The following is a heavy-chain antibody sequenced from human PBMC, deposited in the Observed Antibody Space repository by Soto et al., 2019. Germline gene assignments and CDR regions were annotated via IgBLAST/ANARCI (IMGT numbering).Heavy chain of an antibody. CDR2: INPNSGGT. Sequence: GASVKVSCKASGYTFTGYYMHWVRQAPGQGLEWMGWINPNSGGTNYAQKFQGWVTMTRDTSISTAYMELSRLRSDDTAVYYCARGPPRLWFGELLSSYYYYYYGMDVWGQGTTVIVSS. CDR1: GYTFTGYY. CDR3: ARGPPRLWFGELLSSYYYYYYGMDV. V-gene: IGHV1-2*04. J-gene: IGHJ6*02. D-gene: IGHD3-10*01.